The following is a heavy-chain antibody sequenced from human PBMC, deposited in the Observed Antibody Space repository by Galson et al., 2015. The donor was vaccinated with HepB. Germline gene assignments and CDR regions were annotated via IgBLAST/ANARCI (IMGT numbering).Heavy chain of an antibody. CDR3: ARVSFSEGRGYSYGVEYYFDY. Sequence: SVKVSCKASGGTFSSYAISWVRQAPGQGLEWMGGIIPILGIANYAQKFQGRVTITADKSTSTAYMELSSLRSEDTAVYYCARVSFSEGRGYSYGVEYYFDYWGQGTLVTVSS. D-gene: IGHD5-18*01. CDR2: IIPILGIA. V-gene: IGHV1-69*10. CDR1: GGTFSSYA. J-gene: IGHJ4*02.